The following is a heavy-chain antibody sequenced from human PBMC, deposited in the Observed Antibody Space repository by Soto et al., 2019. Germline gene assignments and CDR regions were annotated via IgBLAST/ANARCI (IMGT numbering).Heavy chain of an antibody. CDR2: IIPIFGTA. J-gene: IGHJ6*02. D-gene: IGHD3-10*01. V-gene: IGHV1-69*06. Sequence: QVQLVQSGAEVKKPGSSVKVSCKASGGTFSSYAISWVRQAPGQGLEWMGGIIPIFGTANYAQKFQGRVTITADKSTSTAYMELSSLRSEDTAVYYCARGTFGEYYYYYGMDVWGQGTTVPVSS. CDR3: ARGTFGEYYYYYGMDV. CDR1: GGTFSSYA.